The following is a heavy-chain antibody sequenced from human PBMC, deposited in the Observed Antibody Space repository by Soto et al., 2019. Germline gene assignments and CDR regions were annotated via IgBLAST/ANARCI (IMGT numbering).Heavy chain of an antibody. CDR2: IHYSGST. V-gene: IGHV4-31*03. J-gene: IGHJ5*02. Sequence: TLSLTCNVSGGSVSSGGYYWSWIRQHPGKGLEWIGYIHYSGSTYYNPSLKSRVTMSIDTSKNLFSLNLSSVTAADTAVYYCARAGGAGSGHDWFDPWGQGTLVTSPQ. D-gene: IGHD6-13*01. CDR3: ARAGGAGSGHDWFDP. CDR1: GGSVSSGGYY.